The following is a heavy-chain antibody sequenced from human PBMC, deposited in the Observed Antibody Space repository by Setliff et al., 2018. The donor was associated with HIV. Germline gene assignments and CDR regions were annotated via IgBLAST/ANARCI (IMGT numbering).Heavy chain of an antibody. Sequence: SETLSLTCNVSGYSISSGFYWGWIRQPPGKGLEWIGNIFHSGNNDQNPSLKSRVTMSVETSENQFSLRLNSVTAADTAVYYCARRTIWGDAFDIWGRGTMVT. V-gene: IGHV4-38-2*02. CDR2: IFHSGNN. D-gene: IGHD3-16*01. J-gene: IGHJ3*02. CDR1: GYSISSGFY. CDR3: ARRTIWGDAFDI.